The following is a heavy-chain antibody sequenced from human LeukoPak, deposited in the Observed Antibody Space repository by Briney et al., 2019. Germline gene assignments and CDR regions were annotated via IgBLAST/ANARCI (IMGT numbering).Heavy chain of an antibody. CDR1: AGTFSSYA. V-gene: IGHV1-69*13. J-gene: IGHJ5*02. Sequence: SVKVSCKASAGTFSSYAISWVRQAPGQGLEGMGGIIPIFGTANYAQEFQGRVTITADESTSTAYMELSSLRSEDTAVCYCARGYCSSTSCYRLSWFDPWGQGTLVTVSS. D-gene: IGHD2-2*02. CDR3: ARGYCSSTSCYRLSWFDP. CDR2: IIPIFGTA.